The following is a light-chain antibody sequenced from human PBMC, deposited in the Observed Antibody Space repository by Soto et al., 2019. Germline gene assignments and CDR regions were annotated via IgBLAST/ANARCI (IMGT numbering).Light chain of an antibody. CDR3: QQRSNWPIT. CDR1: QSVSSY. J-gene: IGKJ5*01. CDR2: DAS. Sequence: EIVLTQSPATLSLTPGEKATLSCRASQSVSSYVAWYQQKPGQAPRLFIYDASNRATGIPARFSGSGSGTDFTPTISSLEPEDFAVYYCQQRSNWPITFGQGTRLE. V-gene: IGKV3-11*01.